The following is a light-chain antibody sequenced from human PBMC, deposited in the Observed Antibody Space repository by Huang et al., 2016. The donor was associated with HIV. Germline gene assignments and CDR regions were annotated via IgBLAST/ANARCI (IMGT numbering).Light chain of an antibody. V-gene: IGKV3-11*01. CDR2: DVS. CDR1: QSIGTY. CDR3: QQRSKWPLT. J-gene: IGKJ4*01. Sequence: EIVLTQSPVTLSLSPGDRATLSCRASQSIGTYLAWYQQKSGQAPWLLIYDVSNRAAGVPARFSARGSETDFTLTIASLDPDDFAIYHCQQRSKWPLTFGGGTKVEMK.